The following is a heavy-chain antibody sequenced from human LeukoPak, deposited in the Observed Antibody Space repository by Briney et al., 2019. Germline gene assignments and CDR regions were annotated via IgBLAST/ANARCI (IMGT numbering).Heavy chain of an antibody. CDR2: IWYDGSNK. Sequence: GGSLRLSCAASGFTFSSYGMHWVRQAPGKGLEGVAVIWYDGSNKYYADSVKGRFTISRDNSKNTLYLQMNSLRAEDTAVYYCAKDVTTGTLALDYWGQGTLVTVSS. V-gene: IGHV3-33*06. CDR3: AKDVTTGTLALDY. D-gene: IGHD1-1*01. CDR1: GFTFSSYG. J-gene: IGHJ4*02.